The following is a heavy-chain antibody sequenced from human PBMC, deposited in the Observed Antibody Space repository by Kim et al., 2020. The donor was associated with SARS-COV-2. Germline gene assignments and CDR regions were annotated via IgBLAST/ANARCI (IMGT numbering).Heavy chain of an antibody. V-gene: IGHV3-30-3*01. CDR3: ARSGGSYPTFDY. J-gene: IGHJ4*02. D-gene: IGHD1-26*01. CDR1: GFTFSSYA. Sequence: GGSLRLSCAASGFTFSSYAMHWVRQAPGKGLEWVAVISYDGSNKYYADSVKGRFTISRDNSKNTLYLQMNSLRAEDTAVYYCARSGGSYPTFDYWGQGTLVTVSS. CDR2: ISYDGSNK.